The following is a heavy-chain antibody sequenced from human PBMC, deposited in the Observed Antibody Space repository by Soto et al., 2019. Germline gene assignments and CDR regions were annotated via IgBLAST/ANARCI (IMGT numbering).Heavy chain of an antibody. CDR3: AVTVTGSRSPLAH. V-gene: IGHV1-69*06. J-gene: IGHJ4*02. Sequence: QVQLVQSGAEVKKPGSSVKVSCKASGGTFSSNAISWVRQAPGQGLEWMGGIIPIYASPNYAQNFQGRVTVTADKATSTAYLELSRPKFAASAIYYCAVTVTGSRSPLAHWGRGTLVIVSS. CDR2: IIPIYASP. D-gene: IGHD3-9*01. CDR1: GGTFSSNA.